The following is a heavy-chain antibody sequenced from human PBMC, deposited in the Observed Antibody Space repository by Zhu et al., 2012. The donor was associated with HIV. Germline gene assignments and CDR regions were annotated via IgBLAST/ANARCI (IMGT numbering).Heavy chain of an antibody. CDR3: AGWTIVVVVAATPTLYNWFDP. Sequence: QVQLQESGPGLVKPSETLSLTCSVSGGSISSSNYYWGWIRQPPGKGLEWIGSIYYSGSTYYNPSLKSRVTISVDTSMNQFSLKLSSVTAADTAVYYCAGWTIVVVVAATPTLYNWFDPWGQGTLVTVSS. V-gene: IGHV4-39*07. J-gene: IGHJ5*02. CDR2: IYYSGST. CDR1: GGSISSSNYY. D-gene: IGHD2-15*01.